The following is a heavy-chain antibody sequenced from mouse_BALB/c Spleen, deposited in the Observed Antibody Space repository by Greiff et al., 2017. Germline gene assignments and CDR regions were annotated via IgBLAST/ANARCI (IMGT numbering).Heavy chain of an antibody. Sequence: EVKLVESGGGLVKPGGSLKLSCAASGFTFSSYAMSWFRQSPERRLVWFEEIISGGSYTYYPDTVTGRFTISRDNAKNPLYLEMSSRKSEDTAMYYCERRSSYDYDRFAYWGQETLDTASA. CDR2: IISGGSYT. J-gene: IGHJ3*01. CDR1: GFTFSSYA. CDR3: ERRSSYDYDRFAY. D-gene: IGHD2-4*01. V-gene: IGHV5-9-4*01.